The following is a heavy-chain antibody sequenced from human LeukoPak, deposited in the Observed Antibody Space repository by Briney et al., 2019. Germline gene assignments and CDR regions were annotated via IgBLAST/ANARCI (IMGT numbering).Heavy chain of an antibody. CDR3: ATSSSYGMDV. CDR1: GYTFTGYY. J-gene: IGHJ6*02. Sequence: ASVKVSCKASGYTFTGYYMHWVRQAPGQGLEWMGRINPNSGGTNYAQKFQGRVTMTRDTSISTAYMELSRQRSDDTAVYYCATSSSYGMDVWGQGTTVTVSS. V-gene: IGHV1-2*06. CDR2: INPNSGGT. D-gene: IGHD6-6*01.